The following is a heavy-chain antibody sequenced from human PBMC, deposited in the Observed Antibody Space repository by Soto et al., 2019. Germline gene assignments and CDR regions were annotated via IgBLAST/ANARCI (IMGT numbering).Heavy chain of an antibody. CDR1: GFTFSSYA. Sequence: GGSLRLSCAASGFTFSSYAMHWVRQAPGKGLEWVAVISYDGSNKYYADSVKGRFTISRDNSKNTLYLQMNSLRAEDTAVYYCAREGQEKVGATTLDAFDIWGQGTMVTVSS. CDR3: AREGQEKVGATTLDAFDI. D-gene: IGHD1-26*01. V-gene: IGHV3-30*04. J-gene: IGHJ3*02. CDR2: ISYDGSNK.